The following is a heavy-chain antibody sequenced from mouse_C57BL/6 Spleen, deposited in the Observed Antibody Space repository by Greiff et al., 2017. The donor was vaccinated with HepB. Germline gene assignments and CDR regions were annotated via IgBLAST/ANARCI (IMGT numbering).Heavy chain of an antibody. J-gene: IGHJ3*01. CDR2: INPGSGGT. CDR1: GYAFTNYL. D-gene: IGHD2-5*01. Sequence: VMLVESGAELVRPGTSVKVSCKASGYAFTNYLIEWVKQRPGQGLEWIGVINPGSGGTNYNEKFKGKATLTADKSSSTAYMQLSSLTSEDSAVYFCARHYSNYVGFAYWGQGTLVTVSA. CDR3: ARHYSNYVGFAY. V-gene: IGHV1-54*01.